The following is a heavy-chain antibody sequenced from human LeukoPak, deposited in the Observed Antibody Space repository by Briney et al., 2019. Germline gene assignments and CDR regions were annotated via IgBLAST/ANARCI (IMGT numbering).Heavy chain of an antibody. V-gene: IGHV4-39*01. D-gene: IGHD5-24*01. CDR2: IYYSGST. CDR1: GGSISSSSYY. Sequence: SETLSLTCTVSGGSISSSSYYWGWVRQPPGKGLEWIGSIYYSGSTHYNPSLKSRVTISVDTSKNQFSLKLSSVTAADTAVYYCARHPIPRWLQFGWLENWFDPWGQGTLVTVSS. J-gene: IGHJ5*02. CDR3: ARHPIPRWLQFGWLENWFDP.